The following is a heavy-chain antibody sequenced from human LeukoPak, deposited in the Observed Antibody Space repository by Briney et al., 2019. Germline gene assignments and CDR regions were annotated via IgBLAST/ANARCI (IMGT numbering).Heavy chain of an antibody. V-gene: IGHV3-21*01. Sequence: PGGSLRLSCAASGFTFSSYSMNWVRQAPGKGLEWVSSISSSSSYIHYADSVKGRFTISSDNAKNSLYLQMNSLRAEDTAVYYCAKRGGVVIPFDYWGQGTLVTVSS. CDR3: AKRGGVVIPFDY. J-gene: IGHJ4*02. CDR1: GFTFSSYS. CDR2: ISSSSSYI. D-gene: IGHD3-3*01.